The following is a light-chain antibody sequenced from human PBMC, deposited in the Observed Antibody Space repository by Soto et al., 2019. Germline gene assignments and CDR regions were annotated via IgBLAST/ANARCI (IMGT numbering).Light chain of an antibody. CDR2: GAS. CDR3: QQYNHWPPWP. J-gene: IGKJ1*01. Sequence: EIVMTQSPATLSVSPGERATLSCRASQSVSGNLAWYQQKPGQAPRLLIYGASTRATGIPARFSGSGSGTEFTLTISSLQSEDFPFYYSQQYNHWPPWPFGQGTKVEIK. V-gene: IGKV3-15*01. CDR1: QSVSGN.